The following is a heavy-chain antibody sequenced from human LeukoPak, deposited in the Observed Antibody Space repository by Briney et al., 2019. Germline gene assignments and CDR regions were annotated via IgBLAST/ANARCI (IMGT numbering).Heavy chain of an antibody. Sequence: PGGSLRLSCSASGFTFSNYWMSWVRQAPGKGLEWVANIKQDESEKYYVDSVKGRFTISRDNAKSSLYLQMNSLRAEDTAVYYCARERGYSSSWQSEPFDYWGQGTLVTVSS. V-gene: IGHV3-7*01. J-gene: IGHJ4*02. CDR1: GFTFSNYW. D-gene: IGHD6-13*01. CDR2: IKQDESEK. CDR3: ARERGYSSSWQSEPFDY.